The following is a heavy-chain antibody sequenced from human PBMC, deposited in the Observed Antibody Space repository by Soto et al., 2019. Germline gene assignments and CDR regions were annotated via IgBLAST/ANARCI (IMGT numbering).Heavy chain of an antibody. D-gene: IGHD3-3*02. V-gene: IGHV5-10-1*01. CDR3: ARFPIRVDYYYGMDV. CDR2: IDPSDSYT. Sequence: PGESLKISCKGSGYSFTSYWISWVRQMPGKGLEWMGRIDPSDSYTNYSPSFQGHVTISADKSISTAYLQWSSLKASDTAMYYCARFPIRVDYYYGMDVWGQGTTVTVSS. CDR1: GYSFTSYW. J-gene: IGHJ6*02.